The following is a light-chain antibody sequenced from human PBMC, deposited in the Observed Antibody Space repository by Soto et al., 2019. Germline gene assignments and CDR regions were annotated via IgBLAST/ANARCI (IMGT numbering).Light chain of an antibody. J-gene: IGKJ1*01. CDR2: GAS. V-gene: IGKV3-15*01. CDR3: QHCSTLLWT. Sequence: EIVMTQSPATLSVSPGERATLSCRASQSVSSKLAWYQQKPGQGPRLLSYGASTRATGIPARFSGSGSGTEFTLSISSLQSEDFAFYYGQHCSTLLWTFGQGTKVEIK. CDR1: QSVSSK.